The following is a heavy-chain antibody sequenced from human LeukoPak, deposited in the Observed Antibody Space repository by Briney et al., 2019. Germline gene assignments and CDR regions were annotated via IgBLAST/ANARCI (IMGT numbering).Heavy chain of an antibody. Sequence: GSLRLSCAASGFTFSSYSMSWVRQAPGKGLEWVSAISGSGGSTYYADSVKGRFTISRDNSRNTLYLQMNSLRAEDTAVYYCAKINAASANYYYYGMDVWGQGTTVTVSS. J-gene: IGHJ6*02. CDR1: GFTFSSYS. CDR3: AKINAASANYYYYGMDV. V-gene: IGHV3-23*01. CDR2: ISGSGGST. D-gene: IGHD6-13*01.